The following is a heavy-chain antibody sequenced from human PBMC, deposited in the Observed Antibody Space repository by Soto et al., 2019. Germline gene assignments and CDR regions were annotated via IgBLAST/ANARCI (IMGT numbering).Heavy chain of an antibody. J-gene: IGHJ4*02. D-gene: IGHD2-21*01. CDR2: IYYSGST. CDR3: ARPPVDCGGDCWDFDY. V-gene: IGHV4-61*01. CDR1: GGSVSSGSYY. Sequence: SETLSLTCTVSGGSVSSGSYYWSWIRQPPGRGLEWIGYIYYSGSTNYNPSLKSRVTISVDTSKNQFSLKLSSVTAADTAVYYCARPPVDCGGDCWDFDYWGQGTLVTVSS.